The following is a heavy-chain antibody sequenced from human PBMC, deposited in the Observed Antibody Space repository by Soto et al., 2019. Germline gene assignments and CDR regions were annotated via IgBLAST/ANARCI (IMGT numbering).Heavy chain of an antibody. Sequence: GGSLRLSCAASGFTFSGSAMHWVRQASGKGLEWVGRIRSKANNYATAYAASVKGRFTISRDDSKNTAYLQMNSLKTEDTAVYYCSSPGEYYYDGSPYWGQGTLVTVSS. CDR2: IRSKANNYAT. CDR1: GFTFSGSA. D-gene: IGHD3-22*01. CDR3: SSPGEYYYDGSPY. J-gene: IGHJ4*02. V-gene: IGHV3-73*01.